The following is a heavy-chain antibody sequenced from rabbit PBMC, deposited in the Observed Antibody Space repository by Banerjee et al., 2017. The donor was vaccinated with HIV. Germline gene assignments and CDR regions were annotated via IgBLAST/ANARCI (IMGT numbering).Heavy chain of an antibody. Sequence: QEQLVESGGGLVQPGTSLTLTCTASGFSFSSGFWICWVRQAPGKGLEWIGCIGAGSGTTYYASWAKGRFTISKTSSTTVTLQMTSLTAADTATYFCARDFAAGSLWGQGTLVTVS. CDR3: ARDFAAGSL. D-gene: IGHD3-1*01. CDR1: GFSFSSGFW. J-gene: IGHJ4*01. V-gene: IGHV1S45*01. CDR2: IGAGSGTT.